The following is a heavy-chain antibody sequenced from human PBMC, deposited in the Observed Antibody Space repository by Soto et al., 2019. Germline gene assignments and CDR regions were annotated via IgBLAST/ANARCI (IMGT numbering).Heavy chain of an antibody. J-gene: IGHJ4*02. CDR2: ISGSGATT. V-gene: IGHV3-23*01. CDR3: AKASKGYTGYDLDY. CDR1: GFSFGGYG. Sequence: EVQLLESGGGLVQPGGSLRLSCAASGFSFGGYGMTWVRQAPGQGLEWVSSISGSGATTYYSDSVRGRFTISRDNSKNTLFLQMNSLRAEDTAVYFCAKASKGYTGYDLDYWGQGTLVAVS. D-gene: IGHD5-12*01.